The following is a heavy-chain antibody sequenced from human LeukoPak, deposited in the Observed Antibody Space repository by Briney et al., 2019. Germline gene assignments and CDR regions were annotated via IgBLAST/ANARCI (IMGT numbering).Heavy chain of an antibody. J-gene: IGHJ4*02. D-gene: IGHD1-26*01. V-gene: IGHV3-23*01. CDR2: ISGSGGST. CDR1: GFTFSSYA. CDR3: ARGAQWELQRHFDY. Sequence: PGGSLRLSCAASGFTFSSYAMYWVRQAPGKGLEWVSGISGSGGSTYFADSVKGRFTISRDNAKDSLYLEMNSLRAEDTSVYYCARGAQWELQRHFDYWGLGTLVTVSS.